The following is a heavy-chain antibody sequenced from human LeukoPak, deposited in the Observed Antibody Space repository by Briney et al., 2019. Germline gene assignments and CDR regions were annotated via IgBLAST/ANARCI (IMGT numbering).Heavy chain of an antibody. D-gene: IGHD3-10*01. CDR1: GGSISSSNYY. V-gene: IGHV4-39*02. J-gene: IGHJ4*02. Sequence: SETLSLTCSVSGGSISSSNYYWGWIRQPPGKGLEWIGSFYYSGNTYYNPSLKSRLTISVDTSKNHFSLKLNSVTAADTAVYYCARGGHYYASGSYLAYWGQGTLVTVSS. CDR3: ARGGHYYASGSYLAY. CDR2: FYYSGNT.